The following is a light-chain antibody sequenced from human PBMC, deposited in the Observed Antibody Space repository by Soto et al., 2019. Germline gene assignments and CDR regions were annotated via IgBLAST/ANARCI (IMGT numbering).Light chain of an antibody. Sequence: EIVLTQSAGTLSLSPGERATLSCRARQSVSSSSLAWYQQRPGQSPRLLIYGASSRATGIPDRFSGSGSGTDFSLTISRLEPEDFAVYYCQQYGSSPTFGQGTKVEIK. CDR3: QQYGSSPT. CDR1: QSVSSSS. CDR2: GAS. V-gene: IGKV3-20*01. J-gene: IGKJ1*01.